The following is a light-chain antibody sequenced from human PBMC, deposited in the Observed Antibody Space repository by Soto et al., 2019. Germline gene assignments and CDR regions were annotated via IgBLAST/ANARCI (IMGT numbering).Light chain of an antibody. J-gene: IGLJ1*01. Sequence: QSALTQPASVSGSPGQSITISCTGTSSDVGSYNLVSWYQQHPGKAPKLMIYEGSKRPSGVSDRFSGSKSGNTASLTISGLQAEDEADYYCCSYAGTSGSAYVFGTGTKVTVL. CDR2: EGS. V-gene: IGLV2-23*01. CDR1: SSDVGSYNL. CDR3: CSYAGTSGSAYV.